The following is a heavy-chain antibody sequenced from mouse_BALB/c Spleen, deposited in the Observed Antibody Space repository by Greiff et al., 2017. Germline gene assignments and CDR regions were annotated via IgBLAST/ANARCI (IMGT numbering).Heavy chain of an antibody. J-gene: IGHJ4*01. CDR2: IDPANGNT. Sequence: EVQLQQSGAELVKPGASVKLSCTASGFNIKDTYMHWVKQRPEQGLEWIGRIDPANGNTKYDPKFQGKATITADTSSNTAYLQLSSLTSEDTAVYYCASSPTGAMDYWGQGTSVTVSS. CDR3: ASSPTGAMDY. CDR1: GFNIKDTY. D-gene: IGHD1-1*01. V-gene: IGHV14-3*02.